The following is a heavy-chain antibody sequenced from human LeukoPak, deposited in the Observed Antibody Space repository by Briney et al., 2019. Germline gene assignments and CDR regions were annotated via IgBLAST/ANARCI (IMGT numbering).Heavy chain of an antibody. J-gene: IGHJ4*02. D-gene: IGHD5-24*01. CDR3: VRGPDVDGYMHAPFDS. CDR1: GFTVSRYY. CDR2: SYSGGST. V-gene: IGHV3-53*01. Sequence: PGGSLRLSCAASGFTVSRYYMSWVRQAPGKGLEWVSLSYSGGSTYYADSVQGRFTISRDNSKNMLFLQMNSLRADDTAVYYCVRGPDVDGYMHAPFDSWGRGTLVTVSS.